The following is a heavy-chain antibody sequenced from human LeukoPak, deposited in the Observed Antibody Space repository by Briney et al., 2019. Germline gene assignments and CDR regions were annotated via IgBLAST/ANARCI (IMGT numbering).Heavy chain of an antibody. CDR3: ARVQITIFGVVKNAFDI. Sequence: ASVKVSCKASGYTFTSYGISWVRQAPGQGLEWMGWISAYNGNTNYAQKLQGRVTMTTDTSTSTAYMELRSLRSDDTAVYYCARVQITIFGVVKNAFDIWGQGTMVTVSS. CDR1: GYTFTSYG. D-gene: IGHD3-3*01. J-gene: IGHJ3*02. CDR2: ISAYNGNT. V-gene: IGHV1-18*01.